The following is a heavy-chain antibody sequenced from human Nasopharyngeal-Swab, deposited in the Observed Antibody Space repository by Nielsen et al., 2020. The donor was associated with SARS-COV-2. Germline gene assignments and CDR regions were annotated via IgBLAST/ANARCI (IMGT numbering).Heavy chain of an antibody. CDR3: VRGRRGYSYVS. CDR1: GGSFSGYY. Sequence: SETLSLTCAVYGGSFSGYYWSWIRQPPGKGLEWIGEINHSGSTNYNPSLKSRVTISVDTSKNQFSLKLSSVTAADTAVYYCVRGRRGYSYVSWGQGTLVTVSS. CDR2: INHSGST. J-gene: IGHJ5*02. D-gene: IGHD5-18*01. V-gene: IGHV4-34*01.